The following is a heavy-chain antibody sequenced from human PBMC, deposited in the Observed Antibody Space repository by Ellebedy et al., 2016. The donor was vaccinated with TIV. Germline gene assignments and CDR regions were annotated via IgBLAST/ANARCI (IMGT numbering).Heavy chain of an antibody. CDR2: IRGDGSDT. CDR3: ASDRGSDI. CDR1: GFTFSGYW. V-gene: IGHV3-74*01. J-gene: IGHJ3*02. D-gene: IGHD6-25*01. Sequence: GESLKISCAASGFTFSGYWMHWVRQAPGKGLVWVSRIRGDGSDTYYADSVKGRFTISRDNAKRMVYLQMNSLRAEGTAVYYCASDRGSDIWGQGTMVTVSS.